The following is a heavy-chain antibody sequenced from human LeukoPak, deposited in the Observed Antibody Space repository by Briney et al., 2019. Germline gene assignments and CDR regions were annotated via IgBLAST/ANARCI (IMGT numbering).Heavy chain of an antibody. V-gene: IGHV4-4*07. Sequence: SETLSLTCSVSGGSISSYFWSWIRQPAGKGLEWIGRIHASGTTIYNPSLKSRVTMSMDTSKNQFSLRLSSVTAADTAVYYCARAHHLDYGDWFDPWGQGILVPVSS. CDR3: ARAHHLDYGDWFDP. D-gene: IGHD4-17*01. J-gene: IGHJ5*02. CDR2: IHASGTT. CDR1: GGSISSYF.